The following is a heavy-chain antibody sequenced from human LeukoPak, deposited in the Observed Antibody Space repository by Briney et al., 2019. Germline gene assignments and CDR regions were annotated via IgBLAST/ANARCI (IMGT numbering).Heavy chain of an antibody. Sequence: KESGPTLVKPTQTLTLTCTFSGFSLPTRGVGVGWIRQPPGKALEWLALIYWDDDKRYSPSLKSRLIITKDTSKNQVVLTMTNMDPVDTATYYCAQWRRNWFDPWGQGTLVTVSS. CDR3: AQWRRNWFDP. CDR2: IYWDDDK. CDR1: GFSLPTRGVG. D-gene: IGHD3-3*01. V-gene: IGHV2-5*02. J-gene: IGHJ5*02.